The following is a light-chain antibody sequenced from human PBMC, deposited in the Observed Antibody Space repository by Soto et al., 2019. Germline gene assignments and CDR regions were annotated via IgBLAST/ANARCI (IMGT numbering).Light chain of an antibody. V-gene: IGKV4-1*01. CDR3: QQYLTTPHT. Sequence: DIVMTQSPDSLPVSLGERATINCKSSQTIFYNSRNKDFLAWYQQKPGHPPKLLIYWASTRESGVPDRFSGSGSGTDFTLTISSLQAENVALYFCQQYLTTPHTFGQGTRLEIK. CDR1: QTIFYNSRNKDF. J-gene: IGKJ2*01. CDR2: WAS.